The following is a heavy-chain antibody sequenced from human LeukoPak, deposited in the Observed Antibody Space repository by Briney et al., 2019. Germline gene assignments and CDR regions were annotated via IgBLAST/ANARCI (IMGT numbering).Heavy chain of an antibody. D-gene: IGHD3-16*01. CDR2: IIPILGIA. V-gene: IGHV1-69*02. J-gene: IGHJ4*02. CDR1: GGTFSSYT. Sequence: GASVKVSCKASGGTFSSYTISWVRQAPGQGLEWMGRIIPILGIANYAQKFQGRVTITADKSTSTAYMELSSLRSEDTAVYYCARGGDLKGELDCWGQGTLVTVSS. CDR3: ARGGDLKGELDC.